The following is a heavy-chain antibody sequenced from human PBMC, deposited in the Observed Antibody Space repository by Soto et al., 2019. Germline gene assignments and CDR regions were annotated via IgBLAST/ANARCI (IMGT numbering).Heavy chain of an antibody. CDR2: IYPGDSDT. CDR3: ARPGIASAGTAHYYYGMDV. V-gene: IGHV5-51*01. J-gene: IGHJ6*02. CDR1: GYSFTSYW. D-gene: IGHD6-13*01. Sequence: PGESLKISCKGSGYSFTSYWIGWVRHMPGKGLEWMGIIYPGDSDTRYSPSFQGQVTISADKSISTAYLQWSSLKASDTAMYYCARPGIASAGTAHYYYGMDVWGQGTTFTVSS.